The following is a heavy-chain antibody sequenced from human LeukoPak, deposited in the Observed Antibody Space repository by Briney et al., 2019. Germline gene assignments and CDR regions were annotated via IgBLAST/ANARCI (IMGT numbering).Heavy chain of an antibody. CDR3: ARDPTHRMTTFDYFDY. Sequence: SETLSLTCAVYGGSFSGYYWTWIRQPPGKGLEWIGEINHSGSTNYNPSLKSRVTISVDTSKNQFSLKLSSVTAADTAVYYCARDPTHRMTTFDYFDYWGQGTLVTVSS. D-gene: IGHD2/OR15-2a*01. V-gene: IGHV4-34*01. CDR2: INHSGST. CDR1: GGSFSGYY. J-gene: IGHJ4*02.